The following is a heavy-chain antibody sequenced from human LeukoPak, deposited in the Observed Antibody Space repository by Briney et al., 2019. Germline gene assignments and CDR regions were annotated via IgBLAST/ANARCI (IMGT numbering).Heavy chain of an antibody. CDR2: SSPNSGDT. CDR1: GYTFTGYY. D-gene: IGHD2-2*01. V-gene: IGHV1-2*02. CDR3: AKDVGEFCSSTNCYASDY. Sequence: ASVKVPCKASGYTFTGYYIHWVRQAPGQGLEWMGWSSPNSGDTNYAQKFQGRVTMTRDTSISTAYMELSRLRSDDTAVYYCAKDVGEFCSSTNCYASDYWGQGTLVTVSS. J-gene: IGHJ4*02.